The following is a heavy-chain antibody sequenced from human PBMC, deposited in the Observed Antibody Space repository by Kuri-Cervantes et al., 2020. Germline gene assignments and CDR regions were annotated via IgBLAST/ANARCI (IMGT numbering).Heavy chain of an antibody. D-gene: IGHD1-26*01. J-gene: IGHJ4*02. V-gene: IGHV4-38-2*02. Sequence: GSLYHSGSTYYNPSLKSRVTISLDTSKNQFSLKLSSVTAADTAVYYCARVLSRSGSFDYWGQGTLVTVSS. CDR3: ARVLSRSGSFDY. CDR2: LYHSGST.